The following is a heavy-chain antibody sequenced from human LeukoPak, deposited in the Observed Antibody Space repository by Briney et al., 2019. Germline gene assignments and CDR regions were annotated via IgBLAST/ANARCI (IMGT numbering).Heavy chain of an antibody. J-gene: IGHJ4*02. CDR1: GYTFTSHY. CDR3: ASSIVVVPAAPFDY. D-gene: IGHD2-2*01. V-gene: IGHV1-46*01. Sequence: GASVKVSCKASGYTFTSHYMHWVRQAPGQGLEWMGIINPSGGSTSYAQKFQGRVTMTRDTSTSRVYMELSSLRSEDTAVYYCASSIVVVPAAPFDYWGQGTLVTVSS. CDR2: INPSGGST.